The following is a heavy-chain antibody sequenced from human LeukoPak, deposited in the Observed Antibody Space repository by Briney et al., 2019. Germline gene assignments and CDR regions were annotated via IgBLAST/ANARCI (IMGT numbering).Heavy chain of an antibody. D-gene: IGHD3-16*01. Sequence: PSETLSLTCTVSGGSISSYYWSWIRQPPGKGLEWIGYIYYSGSTNYNPSLKSRVTISVDTSKNQFSLKLSSVTAADTAVYYCARHYAFGGVLAWFDYWGQGTLVTVSS. CDR1: GGSISSYY. V-gene: IGHV4-59*08. J-gene: IGHJ4*02. CDR3: ARHYAFGGVLAWFDY. CDR2: IYYSGST.